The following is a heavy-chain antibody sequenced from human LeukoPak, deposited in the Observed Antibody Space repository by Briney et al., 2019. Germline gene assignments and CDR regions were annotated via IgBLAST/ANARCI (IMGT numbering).Heavy chain of an antibody. J-gene: IGHJ6*03. V-gene: IGHV3-23*01. CDR1: GFTFSSYA. Sequence: GGSLRLSCAASGFTFSSYAMSWVRQAPGKGLEWVSAISGSGGSTYYADSVKGRFTISRDNSKNTLYLQMNSLRAEDTAVCYCAKPFWSSSWYNMDVWGKGTTVTVSS. D-gene: IGHD6-13*01. CDR2: ISGSGGST. CDR3: AKPFWSSSWYNMDV.